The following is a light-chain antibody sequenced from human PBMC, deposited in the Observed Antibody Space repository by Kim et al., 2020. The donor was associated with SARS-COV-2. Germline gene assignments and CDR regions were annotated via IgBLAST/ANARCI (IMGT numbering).Light chain of an antibody. CDR3: QQYYNWPRT. V-gene: IGKV3D-15*01. Sequence: ERVLTQSPATLSVSPEEIVTLSCRASQYISSNLAWYQHKPGQAPRLLIHGASTRATGIPARFSGSGSGTDFTLTISSLQSEDFAVYYCQQYYNWPRTFGQGTKVDIK. J-gene: IGKJ1*01. CDR2: GAS. CDR1: QYISSN.